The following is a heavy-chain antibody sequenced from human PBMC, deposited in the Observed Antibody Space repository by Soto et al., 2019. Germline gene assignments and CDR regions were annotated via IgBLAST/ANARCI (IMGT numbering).Heavy chain of an antibody. CDR3: AKDFYYYDSGEYFQH. Sequence: QVQLVESGGGVVQPGRSLRLSCAASGFTFSSYGMHWVRQAPGKGLEWVAVISYDGSNKYYADSVKGRFTISRDNSKNTLYLQMNSLRAEDTAVYYCAKDFYYYDSGEYFQHWGQGTLVTVSS. V-gene: IGHV3-30*18. CDR2: ISYDGSNK. D-gene: IGHD3-22*01. J-gene: IGHJ1*01. CDR1: GFTFSSYG.